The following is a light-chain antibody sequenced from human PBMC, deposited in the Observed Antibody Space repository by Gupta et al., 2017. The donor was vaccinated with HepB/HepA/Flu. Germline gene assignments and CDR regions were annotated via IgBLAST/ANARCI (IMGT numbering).Light chain of an antibody. J-gene: IGKJ2*01. CDR3: QQGHSVPGT. CDR2: SAS. Sequence: DIQMTQSPPSLSASVGDRVAINCRASQNINNYLNWYQQKPGKAPNLLIFSASRLQRGVPSRFSGSGSGTHFTLIISNLQPEDFATYYCQQGHSVPGTFGQGTKVEIK. CDR1: QNINNY. V-gene: IGKV1-39*01.